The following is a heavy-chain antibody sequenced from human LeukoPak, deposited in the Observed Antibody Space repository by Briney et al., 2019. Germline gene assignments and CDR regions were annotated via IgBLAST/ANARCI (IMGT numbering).Heavy chain of an antibody. CDR1: GYRFNSYW. V-gene: IGHV5-51*01. CDR2: IYPDDSDT. CDR3: ARPNITSYYDSRGYDAFDV. Sequence: GESLKISCKGSGYRFNSYWIAWVRQMPGKGLEWMGIIYPDDSDTRYSPSFQGQVTISADKSVRTAYLQWSSLKASDTAMYYCARPNITSYYDSRGYDAFDVWGQGTMVTVSS. J-gene: IGHJ3*01. D-gene: IGHD3-22*01.